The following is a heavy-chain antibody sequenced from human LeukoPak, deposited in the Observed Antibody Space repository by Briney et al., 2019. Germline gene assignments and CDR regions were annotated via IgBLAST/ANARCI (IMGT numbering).Heavy chain of an antibody. V-gene: IGHV1-3*01. CDR3: ARDWLVSGFDY. CDR1: GYTFTIYA. CDR2: INAGNGNT. J-gene: IGHJ4*02. Sequence: ASVTVSCTASGYTFTIYAMHWVRQAPGQRLEWMGWINAGNGNTKYSQKFQGRVTITRDTSASTAYMELSSLRSEDTAVYYCARDWLVSGFDYWGQGTLVTVSS. D-gene: IGHD6-19*01.